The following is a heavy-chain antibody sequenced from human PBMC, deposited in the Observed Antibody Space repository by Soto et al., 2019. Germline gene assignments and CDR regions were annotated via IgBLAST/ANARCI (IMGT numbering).Heavy chain of an antibody. D-gene: IGHD5-12*01. V-gene: IGHV4-59*01. Sequence: SETLSLTCTVSGGSISSYYWSWIRQPPGKGLEWIGYIYYSGSTNYNPSLKSRVTISVDTSKSQFSLKLSSVTAADTAVYYCARGGRDGYNGVLGYWGQGTLVTVSS. J-gene: IGHJ4*02. CDR3: ARGGRDGYNGVLGY. CDR1: GGSISSYY. CDR2: IYYSGST.